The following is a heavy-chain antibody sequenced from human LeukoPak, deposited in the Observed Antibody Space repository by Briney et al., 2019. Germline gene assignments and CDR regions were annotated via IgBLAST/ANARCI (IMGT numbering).Heavy chain of an antibody. D-gene: IGHD1-26*01. CDR2: ISGSGGST. J-gene: IGHJ5*02. CDR3: AKGVGVSTDPFDP. V-gene: IGHV3-23*01. CDR1: GFTFSSYG. Sequence: VGSLRLSCAASGFTFSSYGMSWVRQAPGKGLEWVSAISGSGGSTYYADSVKGRFTISRDNYKNTLYVQMSSVRVEDTAVYYCAKGVGVSTDPFDPWGQGTLVTVSS.